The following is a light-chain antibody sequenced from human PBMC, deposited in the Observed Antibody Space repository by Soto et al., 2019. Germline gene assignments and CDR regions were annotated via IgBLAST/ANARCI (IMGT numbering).Light chain of an antibody. Sequence: DIVMTQSPDSLAVSLGERATINCKSSQSVLYSSNNKNFLACYQQRPGQPPKLLISWASTRESGVPDRFSGGGSGTDFTLTISSLQAEDVAFYYCQQYYATPYTFGQGTKLEI. J-gene: IGKJ2*01. CDR2: WAS. CDR1: QSVLYSSNNKNF. CDR3: QQYYATPYT. V-gene: IGKV4-1*01.